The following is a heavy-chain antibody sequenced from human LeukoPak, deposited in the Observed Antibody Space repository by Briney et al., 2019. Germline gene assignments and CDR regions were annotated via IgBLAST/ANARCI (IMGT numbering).Heavy chain of an antibody. V-gene: IGHV1-18*01. D-gene: IGHD2-15*01. CDR3: ARAPAIVVVVAATPEDYYYYMDV. J-gene: IGHJ6*03. Sequence: GASVKVSCKASGYTVTSYGISWVRQAPGQGLEWMGWISAYNGNTNYAQKLQGRVTMTTDTPTSTAYMELRSLRSDDTAVYYCARAPAIVVVVAATPEDYYYYMDVWGKGTTVTVSS. CDR1: GYTVTSYG. CDR2: ISAYNGNT.